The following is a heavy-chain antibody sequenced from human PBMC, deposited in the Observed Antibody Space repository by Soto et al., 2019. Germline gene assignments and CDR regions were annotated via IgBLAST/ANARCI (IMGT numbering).Heavy chain of an antibody. V-gene: IGHV4-39*02. CDR1: GDSVTRSNFY. D-gene: IGHD3-22*01. J-gene: IGHJ5*02. CDR3: ARHKTTMLTVVSAFDP. Sequence: SETLSLTCTVSGDSVTRSNFYWGWIRQPPGKGLEWLGSIFYSGSTFYNPALKSRVTFSVDTSKNHFSLKLSSVTAADTAVYYCARHKTTMLTVVSAFDPWGQGTRVTVS. CDR2: IFYSGST.